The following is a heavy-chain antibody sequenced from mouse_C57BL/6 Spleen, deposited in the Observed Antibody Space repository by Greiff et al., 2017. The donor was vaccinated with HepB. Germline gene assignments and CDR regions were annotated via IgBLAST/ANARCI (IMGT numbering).Heavy chain of an antibody. CDR3: ARPNYHYGSSYYYAMDD. CDR2: ISSGSSTI. J-gene: IGHJ4*01. D-gene: IGHD1-1*01. Sequence: EVKLMESGGGLVKPGGSLKLSCAASGFTFSDYGMHWVRQAPEKGLEWVAYISSGSSTIYYADTVKGRFTISRDNAKNTLFLQMTSLRSEDTAMYYCARPNYHYGSSYYYAMDDWGQGTSVTVSS. CDR1: GFTFSDYG. V-gene: IGHV5-17*01.